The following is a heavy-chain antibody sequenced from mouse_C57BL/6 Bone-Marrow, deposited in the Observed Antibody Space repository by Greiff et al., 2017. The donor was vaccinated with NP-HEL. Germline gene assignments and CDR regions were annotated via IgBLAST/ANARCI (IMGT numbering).Heavy chain of an antibody. V-gene: IGHV1-69*01. D-gene: IGHD1-1*02. Sequence: QVQLQQPGAELVMPGASVKLSCKASGYTFTSYWMHWVKQRPGQGLEWIGEIDPSDSYTNYNQKFKGKSTLTVDKSSSTAYMQLSSLTSEDSAVYYCAREGGKLLWAYWGQGTLVTVSA. CDR2: IDPSDSYT. CDR1: GYTFTSYW. J-gene: IGHJ3*01. CDR3: AREGGKLLWAY.